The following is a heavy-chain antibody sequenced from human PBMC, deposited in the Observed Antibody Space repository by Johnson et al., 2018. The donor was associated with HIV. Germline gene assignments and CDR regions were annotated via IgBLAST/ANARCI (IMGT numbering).Heavy chain of an antibody. Sequence: SSYWMSWVRQAPGKGLEWVANIKQDGSEKYYVDSVKGRFMISRDNAKNSMYLQMNSLRAEDTALYYCARLGYCSGGSCYASDAFDIWGQGTMVTVSS. J-gene: IGHJ3*02. D-gene: IGHD2-15*01. CDR1: SSYW. CDR2: IKQDGSEK. V-gene: IGHV3-7*05. CDR3: ARLGYCSGGSCYASDAFDI.